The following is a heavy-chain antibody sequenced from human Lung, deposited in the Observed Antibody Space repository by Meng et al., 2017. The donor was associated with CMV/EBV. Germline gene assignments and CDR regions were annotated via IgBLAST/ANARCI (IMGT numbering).Heavy chain of an antibody. CDR2: INPSGGST. D-gene: IGHD5-18*01. J-gene: IGHJ4*02. Sequence: ASXXVSXKASGYTFTSYYMHWVRQAPGQGLEWMGIINPSGGSTSYAQKFQGRVTMTRDTSTSTVYMELSSMRSEDTAVNYCARGGGGYTYGYRGDYWGQGTLVTVSS. V-gene: IGHV1-46*01. CDR3: ARGGGGYTYGYRGDY. CDR1: GYTFTSYY.